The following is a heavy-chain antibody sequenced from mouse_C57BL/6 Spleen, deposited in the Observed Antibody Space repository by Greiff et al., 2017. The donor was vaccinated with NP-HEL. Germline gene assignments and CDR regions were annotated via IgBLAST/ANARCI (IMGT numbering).Heavy chain of an antibody. D-gene: IGHD2-2*01. J-gene: IGHJ2*01. V-gene: IGHV1-15*01. CDR2: IDPKTGGT. CDR1: GYTFTDYD. CDR3: TSRGDMVTDLDY. Sequence: VQLVESGAELVRPGASVKLSCKASGYTFTDYDMHWVKQKPGHGLEWIGAIDPKTGGTAYNQKFKGKATLTVDKSTSTAYMELRSLTTEDSAVYYCTSRGDMVTDLDYWGQGTTLTVSS.